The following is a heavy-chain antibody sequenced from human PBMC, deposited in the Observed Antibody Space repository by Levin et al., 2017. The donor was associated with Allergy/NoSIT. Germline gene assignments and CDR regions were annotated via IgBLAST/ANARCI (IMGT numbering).Heavy chain of an antibody. CDR2: VYYRGST. CDR1: GASISSYY. D-gene: IGHD3-10*01. CDR3: ARAYSYYPYDYYFMDV. J-gene: IGHJ6*03. V-gene: IGHV4-59*01. Sequence: SETLSLTCNVSGASISSYYWSWIRQPPGKGLEWIGYVYYRGSTNYNPSLRGRVTISVDTSKQHFSLRLDSVTAADTAVYYCARAYSYYPYDYYFMDVWGKGTTVTVSS.